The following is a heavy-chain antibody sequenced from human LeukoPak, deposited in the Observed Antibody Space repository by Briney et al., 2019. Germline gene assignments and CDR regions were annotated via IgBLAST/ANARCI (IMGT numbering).Heavy chain of an antibody. D-gene: IGHD3-10*01. CDR2: ISSSSSYI. V-gene: IGHV3-21*01. CDR1: GFTFSSYS. CDR3: ARPAGTGSDY. J-gene: IGHJ4*02. Sequence: KSEGSLRLSCAASGFTFSSYSMNWVRQAPGKGLEWVSSISSSSSYIYYADSVKGRFTISRNNAKNSLYLQMNSLRAEDTAVYYCARPAGTGSDYWGQGTLVTVSS.